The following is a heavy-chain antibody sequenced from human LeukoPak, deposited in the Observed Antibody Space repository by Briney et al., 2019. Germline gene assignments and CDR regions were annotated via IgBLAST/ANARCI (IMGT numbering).Heavy chain of an antibody. CDR1: GYTLTELS. J-gene: IGHJ4*02. CDR2: FDPEDGET. Sequence: PRASVTVSCKVSGYTLTELSMHWVRQAPGKGLGWMGGFDPEDGETIYAQKFQGRVTMTEDTSTDTAYMELSSLRSEDTAVYYCATAFNWDSFFDYWGQGTLVTVSS. D-gene: IGHD1-7*01. V-gene: IGHV1-24*01. CDR3: ATAFNWDSFFDY.